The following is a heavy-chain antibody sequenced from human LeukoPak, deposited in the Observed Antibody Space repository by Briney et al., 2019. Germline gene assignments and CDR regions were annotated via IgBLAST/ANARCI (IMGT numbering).Heavy chain of an antibody. CDR3: ASSGAAAGQRDY. CDR2: INPNSGGT. V-gene: IGHV1-2*02. J-gene: IGHJ4*02. Sequence: ASVKVSCKASGYTFTGYYMHWVRQAPGQGLEWMGWINPNSGGTNYAQKFQGRVTMTRDTSTSTVYMELSSLRSEDTAVYYCASSGAAAGQRDYWGQGTLVTVSS. D-gene: IGHD6-13*01. CDR1: GYTFTGYY.